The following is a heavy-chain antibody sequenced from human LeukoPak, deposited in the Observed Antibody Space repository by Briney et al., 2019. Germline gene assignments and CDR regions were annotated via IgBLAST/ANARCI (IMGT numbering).Heavy chain of an antibody. Sequence: ASVKVSCKASGYSFTGYFIHWVRQAPGQGLGWMGCIDPNSGDTKYAQKFRGRVSMPRDTSTRTAYMELSRLRSDDTAVYFCARSGSTGYPLDYWGQGTLVTVSS. V-gene: IGHV1-2*02. CDR3: ARSGSTGYPLDY. CDR2: IDPNSGDT. J-gene: IGHJ4*02. D-gene: IGHD3-22*01. CDR1: GYSFTGYF.